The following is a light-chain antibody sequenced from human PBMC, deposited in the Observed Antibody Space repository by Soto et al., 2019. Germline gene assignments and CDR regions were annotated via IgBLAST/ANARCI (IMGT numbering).Light chain of an antibody. CDR1: QSVRSS. Sequence: EIVMTQSPGTLSVSPGERATLFCRASQSVRSSLAWYQQKPGQAPRLFIYDASTRATGIPARFSGSGSGTEFTLTISSLQSEDLAVYYCQQYNSWPETFGQGTKVDIK. J-gene: IGKJ1*01. V-gene: IGKV3-15*01. CDR3: QQYNSWPET. CDR2: DAS.